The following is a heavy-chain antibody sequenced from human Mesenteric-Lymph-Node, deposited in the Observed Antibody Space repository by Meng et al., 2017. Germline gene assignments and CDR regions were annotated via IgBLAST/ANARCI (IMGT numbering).Heavy chain of an antibody. V-gene: IGHV3-15*01. Sequence: GESLKISCAASGFTFSNAWMSWVRQAPGKGLEWVGRIKSKTDGGTTDYAAPVKGRFTISRDNAKNSLYLQMNSLRAEDTAVYYCARGFGGASGLWGQGTLVTVSS. J-gene: IGHJ4*02. CDR1: GFTFSNAW. CDR3: ARGFGGASGL. D-gene: IGHD2-21*01. CDR2: IKSKTDGGTT.